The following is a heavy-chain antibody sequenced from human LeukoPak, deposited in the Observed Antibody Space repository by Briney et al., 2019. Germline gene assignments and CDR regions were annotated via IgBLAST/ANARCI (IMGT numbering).Heavy chain of an antibody. Sequence: SEALSLACAVYGGSFSGYYWSWIRQPPGKGLEWIGEISHSGSTNYNPPLKSRVTISVDTSKNQFSLKLSSVTAADTAVYYCARLTKNDSGSFRFGKKKRGYMDVWGKGTTVTISS. J-gene: IGHJ6*03. CDR1: GGSFSGYY. V-gene: IGHV4-34*01. CDR3: ARLTKNDSGSFRFGKKKRGYMDV. CDR2: ISHSGST. D-gene: IGHD3-10*01.